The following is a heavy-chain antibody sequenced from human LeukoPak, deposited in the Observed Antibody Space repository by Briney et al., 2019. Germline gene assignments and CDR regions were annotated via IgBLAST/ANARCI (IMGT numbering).Heavy chain of an antibody. Sequence: GGSLRLSCTVSGLTFGDYAMSWVRQAPGKGLEWVSHIIASAGSTDYADSVKGRFTISRDNSKNTLYLQMTSLRAEDTAVYYCAKSAPSKYWGQGTLVTVSS. J-gene: IGHJ4*02. V-gene: IGHV3-23*01. D-gene: IGHD4-4*01. CDR1: GLTFGDYA. CDR3: AKSAPSKY. CDR2: IIASAGST.